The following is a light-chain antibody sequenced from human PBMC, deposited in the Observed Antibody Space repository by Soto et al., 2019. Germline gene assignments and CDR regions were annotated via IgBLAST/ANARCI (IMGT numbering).Light chain of an antibody. Sequence: DIQMTQSSSILSASVGDRVTITCRASQSISSWLAWYQQKPGKAPNLLIHKASHLESGVPSRFSGSGSWTDFTLTIRSLQPEEFARYYCQQSFSLTATWTLGPGTKVDIK. V-gene: IGKV1-5*03. CDR1: QSISSW. J-gene: IGKJ1*01. CDR2: KAS. CDR3: QQSFSLTATWT.